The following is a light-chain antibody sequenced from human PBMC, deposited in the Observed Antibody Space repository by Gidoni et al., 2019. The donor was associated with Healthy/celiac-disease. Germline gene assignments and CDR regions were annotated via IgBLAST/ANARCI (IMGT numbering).Light chain of an antibody. Sequence: SLSPGERATLSCRASQSVSSSYLAWYQQKPGQAPRLLIYGASSRATGLPDRFSGSGSGTDFTLTISRLEPEDFAVYYCQQYGSSPPWTFGQGTKVEIK. V-gene: IGKV3-20*01. CDR3: QQYGSSPPWT. CDR1: QSVSSSY. J-gene: IGKJ1*01. CDR2: GAS.